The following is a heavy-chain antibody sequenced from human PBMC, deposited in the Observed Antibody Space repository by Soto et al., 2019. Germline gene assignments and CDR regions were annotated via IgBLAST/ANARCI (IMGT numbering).Heavy chain of an antibody. J-gene: IGHJ6*02. V-gene: IGHV4-31*03. CDR3: ARDEVVRGVGITYYYYYGMDV. CDR1: GGSISSGGYY. CDR2: IYYSGST. D-gene: IGHD3-10*01. Sequence: SETLSLTCTVSGGSISSGGYYWSWIRQHPGKGLEWIGYIYYSGSTYYNPSLKSRVTISVDTSKNQFSLKLSSVTAADTAVYYCARDEVVRGVGITYYYYYGMDVWGQGTTVTVSS.